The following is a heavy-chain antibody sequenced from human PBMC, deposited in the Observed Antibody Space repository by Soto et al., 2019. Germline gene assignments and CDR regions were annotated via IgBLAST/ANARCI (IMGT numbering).Heavy chain of an antibody. CDR3: AKAYYYDSSGFRPPFDY. CDR2: ISGSGGST. J-gene: IGHJ4*02. CDR1: GFTFSSYA. Sequence: GSLRLSCAASGFTFSSYAMSWVRQAPGKGLEWVSAISGSGGSTYYADSVKGRFTISRDNSKNTLYLQMNSLRAEDTAVYYCAKAYYYDSSGFRPPFDYWGQGTLVTVSS. V-gene: IGHV3-23*01. D-gene: IGHD3-22*01.